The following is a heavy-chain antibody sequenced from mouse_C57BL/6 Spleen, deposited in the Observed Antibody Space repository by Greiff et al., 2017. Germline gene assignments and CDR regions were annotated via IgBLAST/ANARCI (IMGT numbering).Heavy chain of an antibody. CDR2: IYPGDGDT. D-gene: IGHD1-1*01. V-gene: IGHV1-80*01. CDR1: GYAFSSYW. CDR3: ARDYGSSHFDY. Sequence: QVQLQQSGAELVKPGASVKISCKASGYAFSSYWMNWVKQRPGKGLEWIGQIYPGDGDTNYNGKFKGKATLTADKSSSTAYMQLSSLTSEDSSVYFCARDYGSSHFDYWGQGTTLTVSS. J-gene: IGHJ2*01.